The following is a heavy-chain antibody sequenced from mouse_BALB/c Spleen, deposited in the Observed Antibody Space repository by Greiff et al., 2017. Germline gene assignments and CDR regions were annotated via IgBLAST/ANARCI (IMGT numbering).Heavy chain of an antibody. CDR1: GYTFTSYW. J-gene: IGHJ1*01. V-gene: IGHV1-7*01. CDR2: INPSTGYT. CDR3: ARRVGLPLGYFDV. D-gene: IGHD3-1*01. Sequence: QVQLQQSGAELAKPGASVKMSCKASGYTFTSYWMHWVKQRPGQGLEWIGYINPSTGYTEYNQKFKDKATLTADKSSSTAYMQLSSLTSEDSAVYYCARRVGLPLGYFDVWGAGTTVTVAS.